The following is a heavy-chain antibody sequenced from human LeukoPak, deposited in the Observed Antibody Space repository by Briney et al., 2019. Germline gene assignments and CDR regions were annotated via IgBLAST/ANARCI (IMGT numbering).Heavy chain of an antibody. CDR3: ARERSDSSGYCFDY. D-gene: IGHD3-22*01. V-gene: IGHV3-48*03. CDR1: GFTFSSYE. CDR2: ISSSGSTI. Sequence: PGGSLRLSCAASGFTFSSYEMHWVRQAPGKGLEWVSYISSSGSTIYYADFVKGRFTISRDNAKNSLYLQMNSLRAEDTAVYYCARERSDSSGYCFDYWGQGTLDTVSS. J-gene: IGHJ4*02.